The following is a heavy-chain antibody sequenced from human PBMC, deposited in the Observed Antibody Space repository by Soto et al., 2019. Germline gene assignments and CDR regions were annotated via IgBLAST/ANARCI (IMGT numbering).Heavy chain of an antibody. CDR1: GFNLDDYY. CDR3: VRLVSRRYFDF. J-gene: IGHJ4*02. CDR2: ISSLNQYN. V-gene: IGHV3-11*06. D-gene: IGHD3-9*01. Sequence: QEQLVESGGGLVKPGGSLRLSCAASGFNLDDYYMSWIRQAPGKGLEYIAYISSLNQYNNYADSVKGRFTISIDKAKNSLELQMSSLRSEDTALYYCVRLVSRRYFDFWGRGTLVSVSS.